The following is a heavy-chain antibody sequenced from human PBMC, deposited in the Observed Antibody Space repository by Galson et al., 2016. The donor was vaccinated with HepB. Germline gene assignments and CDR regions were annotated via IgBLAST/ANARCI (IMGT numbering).Heavy chain of an antibody. CDR2: ISFDGSYK. CDR3: AKTTAMVAYYYYGMDV. CDR1: GFTFSSYG. V-gene: IGHV3-30*18. Sequence: SLRLSCAASGFTFSSYGMHWVRQAPGEGLEWVAVISFDGSYKYYADSVKGRFTISRDNSKNTIYLQMSSLRAEDTAVYYCAKTTAMVAYYYYGMDVWGKGTTVTVSS. D-gene: IGHD5-18*01. J-gene: IGHJ6*04.